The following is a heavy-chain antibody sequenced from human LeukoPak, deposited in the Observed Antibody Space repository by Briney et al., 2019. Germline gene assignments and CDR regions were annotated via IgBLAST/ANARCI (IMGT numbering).Heavy chain of an antibody. CDR1: GGSISSYY. CDR2: IYYSGST. CDR3: ARDPEWLGYFDY. Sequence: SETLSLTCTVPGGSISSYYWTWIRQPPGKGLEWIGYIYYSGSTNYNPSLKSRVTISVDTSKNQFSLKLSSVTTADTAVYYCARDPEWLGYFDYWGQGTLVTVSS. V-gene: IGHV4-59*01. J-gene: IGHJ4*02. D-gene: IGHD6-19*01.